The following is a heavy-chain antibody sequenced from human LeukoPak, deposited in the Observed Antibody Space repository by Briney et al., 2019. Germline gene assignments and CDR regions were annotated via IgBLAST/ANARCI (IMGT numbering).Heavy chain of an antibody. V-gene: IGHV1-2*02. D-gene: IGHD5-18*01. CDR3: ARVEKVSGYSYGPLDY. CDR2: INPNSGGT. J-gene: IGHJ4*02. Sequence: ASVKVSCKASGYTFTGYYMHWVRQAPGQGLEWMGWINPNSGGTNYAQKFQGRVTMTRDTSISTACMELSRLRSDDTAVYYCARVEKVSGYSYGPLDYWGQGTLVTVSS. CDR1: GYTFTGYY.